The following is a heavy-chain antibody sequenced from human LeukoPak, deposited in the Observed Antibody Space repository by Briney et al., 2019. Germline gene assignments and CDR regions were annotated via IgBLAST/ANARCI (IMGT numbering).Heavy chain of an antibody. CDR1: GYMFTAYY. V-gene: IGHV1-2*02. CDR2: INPNSGGT. CDR3: VRLNSGNLRGILY. Sequence: ASVKVSCKASGYMFTAYYINWVRQSPGLGLEWLGWINPNSGGTTYAQRFQGRVTMTSDTSTSTAYLELNGLRSDDTAVYFCVRLNSGNLRGILYWGQGSLVTVSS. D-gene: IGHD3-10*01. J-gene: IGHJ4*02.